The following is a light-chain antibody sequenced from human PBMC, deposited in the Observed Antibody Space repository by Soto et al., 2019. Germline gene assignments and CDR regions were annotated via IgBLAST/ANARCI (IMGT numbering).Light chain of an antibody. CDR1: QSISSW. CDR3: QQYNSYSPYT. Sequence: DIQMTQSPSTLSASVGDRVTITCRASQSISSWLAWYQQKPGKAPKLLIYKASSLESGVPSRFSGSGSGTEFTLTFSSLQPDDFATYYCQQYNSYSPYTLGQGTKLEIK. CDR2: KAS. J-gene: IGKJ2*01. V-gene: IGKV1-5*03.